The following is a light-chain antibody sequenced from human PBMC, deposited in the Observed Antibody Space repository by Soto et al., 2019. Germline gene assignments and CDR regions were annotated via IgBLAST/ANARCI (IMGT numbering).Light chain of an antibody. Sequence: DIQMTQSPSSLSASVGDRVTITCRASQSITTYLNWYRLKPGKAPKLLIYAASSLQSGVPSRFSGSGSETEFTLSISSLQPEDFATYFCQQIYSAPLTFGGGTKVEIK. CDR3: QQIYSAPLT. CDR1: QSITTY. J-gene: IGKJ4*01. V-gene: IGKV1-39*01. CDR2: AAS.